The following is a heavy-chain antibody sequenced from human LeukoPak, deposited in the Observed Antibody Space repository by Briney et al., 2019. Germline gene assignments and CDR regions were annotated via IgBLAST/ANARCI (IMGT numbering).Heavy chain of an antibody. J-gene: IGHJ6*02. V-gene: IGHV1-18*01. D-gene: IGHD2-2*01. CDR1: GYTFTSYG. CDR2: ISAYNGNT. Sequence: ASVKVSCKASGYTFTSYGISWVRQAPGQGLEWMGWISAYNGNTNYAQKLQGRVTMTTDTSTSTAYMELRSLRSDDTAVYYCARGGADVVVPAAVSLDVWGQGTTVTVSS. CDR3: ARGGADVVVPAAVSLDV.